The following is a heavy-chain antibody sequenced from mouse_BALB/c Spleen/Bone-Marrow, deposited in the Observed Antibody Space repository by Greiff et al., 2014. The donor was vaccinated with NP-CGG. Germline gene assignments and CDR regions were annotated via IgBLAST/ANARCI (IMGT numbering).Heavy chain of an antibody. CDR3: TRQRNWDHYAMDY. CDR1: GFTFTTYG. Sequence: EVKLEESGGDLVKPGGPLKLSCAASGFTFTTYGMSWVRQTPDKRLEWVATISSGGGYTYYPNSVKGRFTISRDNANNTLYLQMSSLKSEDTAMYYCTRQRNWDHYAMDYWGQGTSVTVSS. J-gene: IGHJ4*01. CDR2: ISSGGGYT. D-gene: IGHD4-1*01. V-gene: IGHV5-6*02.